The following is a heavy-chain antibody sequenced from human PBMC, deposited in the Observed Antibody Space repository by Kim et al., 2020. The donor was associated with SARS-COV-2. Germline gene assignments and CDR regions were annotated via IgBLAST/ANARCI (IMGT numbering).Heavy chain of an antibody. J-gene: IGHJ6*02. CDR3: ARGRAGVVPSPILGIGPHYDYFIMDV. CDR1: GGSFSGYH. CDR2: INQSGSI. Sequence: SETLSLTCAVYGGSFSGYHWSWVRQPPGKGLEWIGEINQSGSINYNPSLKSRVTISIDTSKNQFSLKLTSVTAADTCFYYCARGRAGVVPSPILGIGPHYDYFIMDVWGHGTTVTVSS. D-gene: IGHD3-10*01. V-gene: IGHV4-34*01.